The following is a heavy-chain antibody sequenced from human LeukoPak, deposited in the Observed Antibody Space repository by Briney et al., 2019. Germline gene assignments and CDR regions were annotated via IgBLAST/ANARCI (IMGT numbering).Heavy chain of an antibody. CDR3: ARDAYCSSTSCPGEYNWFDP. J-gene: IGHJ5*02. Sequence: GGSLRLSCAASGFTFSSYWMHWVRHAPGKGLAWVSRINSDGSSTSYADSVKGRFTISRDNAKNTLYLQMNSLRAEDTAVYYCARDAYCSSTSCPGEYNWFDPWGQGTLVTVSS. V-gene: IGHV3-74*01. CDR2: INSDGSST. CDR1: GFTFSSYW. D-gene: IGHD2-2*01.